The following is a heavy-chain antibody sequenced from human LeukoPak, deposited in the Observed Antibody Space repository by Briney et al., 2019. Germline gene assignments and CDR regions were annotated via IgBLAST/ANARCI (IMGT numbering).Heavy chain of an antibody. Sequence: GESLKISCKGSGYSFTSYWIGWVRQMPGKGLEWMGIIYPGDSDTRYSPSFQGQVTISADKSISTAYLQWSSLKASDTAMYYCARLSCSSTSCYAYDGYFDYWGQGALVTVSS. CDR1: GYSFTSYW. D-gene: IGHD2-2*01. V-gene: IGHV5-51*01. CDR3: ARLSCSSTSCYAYDGYFDY. J-gene: IGHJ4*02. CDR2: IYPGDSDT.